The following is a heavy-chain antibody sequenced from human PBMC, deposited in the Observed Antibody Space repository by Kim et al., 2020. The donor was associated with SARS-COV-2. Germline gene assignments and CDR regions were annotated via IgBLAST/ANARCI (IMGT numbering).Heavy chain of an antibody. Sequence: SETLSLTCTVSGGSISSYYWSWIRQPAGKGLEWIGRIYTSGSTNYNPSLKSRVTMSVDTSKNQFSLKLSSVTAADTAVYYCAAAYCSSTSCPDDAFDIWGQGTMVTVSS. CDR2: IYTSGST. J-gene: IGHJ3*02. D-gene: IGHD2-2*01. CDR3: AAAYCSSTSCPDDAFDI. V-gene: IGHV4-4*07. CDR1: GGSISSYY.